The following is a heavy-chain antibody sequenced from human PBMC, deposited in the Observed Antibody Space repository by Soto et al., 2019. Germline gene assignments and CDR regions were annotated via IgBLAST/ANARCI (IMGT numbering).Heavy chain of an antibody. CDR1: GFTFSSYG. Sequence: GGSLRLSCAASGFTFSSYGMHWVRQAPGKGLEWVAVIWYDGSNKYYADSVKGRFTISRDNSKNTLYLQMNSLRAEDTAVYYCARGIWFGEDFYYYGMDVWGQGTTVTVS. CDR3: ARGIWFGEDFYYYGMDV. D-gene: IGHD3-10*01. CDR2: IWYDGSNK. J-gene: IGHJ6*02. V-gene: IGHV3-33*01.